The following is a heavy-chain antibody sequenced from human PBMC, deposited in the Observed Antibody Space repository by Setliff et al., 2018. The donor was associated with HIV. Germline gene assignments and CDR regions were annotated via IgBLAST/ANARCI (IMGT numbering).Heavy chain of an antibody. D-gene: IGHD3-10*01. CDR2: IRGKRGKAYGGTT. J-gene: IGHJ3*02. V-gene: IGHV3-49*04. CDR1: GFTFGDYA. CDR3: ATDGERWQQYAFDI. Sequence: LRLSCTDSGFTFGDYAMTWVRQAPGKGLEWVGFIRGKRGKAYGGTTEYATSVKGRFTISRDDSKNSVYLQMDNLRAEDTAIYYCATDGERWQQYAFDIWGQGTMVTVSS.